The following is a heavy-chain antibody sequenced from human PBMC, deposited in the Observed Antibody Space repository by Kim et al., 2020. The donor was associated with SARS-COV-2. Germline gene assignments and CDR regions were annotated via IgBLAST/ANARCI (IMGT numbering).Heavy chain of an antibody. CDR3: ARGLGPSSLFFDY. Sequence: SETLSLTCAVYGGSFSGYYWSWIRQPPGKGLEWIGEINHSGSTNYNPSLKSRVTISVDTSKNQFSLKLSSVTAADTAVYYCARGLGPSSLFFDYWGQGTLVTVSS. D-gene: IGHD6-13*01. V-gene: IGHV4-34*01. CDR2: INHSGST. J-gene: IGHJ4*02. CDR1: GGSFSGYY.